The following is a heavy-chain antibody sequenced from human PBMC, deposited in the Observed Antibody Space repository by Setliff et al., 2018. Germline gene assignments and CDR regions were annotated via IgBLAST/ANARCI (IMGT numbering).Heavy chain of an antibody. CDR1: GGSISNSTFY. J-gene: IGHJ2*01. CDR2: INYYGSIFDDGTTYST. V-gene: IGHV4-39*07. CDR3: ARNPDFLQYSFDL. Sequence: ETLSLTCTVSGGSISNSTFYWGWIRQPPGKGLEWIGSINYYGSIFDDGTTYSTYNTPSIKSLATISIDTSKIQFSLKLSSMTAADTALYYCARNPDFLQYSFDLWGRGTLVTVSS. D-gene: IGHD5-12*01.